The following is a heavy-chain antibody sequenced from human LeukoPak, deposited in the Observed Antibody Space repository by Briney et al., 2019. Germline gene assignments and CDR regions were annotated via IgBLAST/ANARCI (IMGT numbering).Heavy chain of an antibody. CDR3: AREGYSGYLFDY. CDR2: IYYSGST. J-gene: IGHJ4*02. CDR1: GGSISNYY. Sequence: SETLSLTCTVSGGSISNYYWSWIRQPLGKGLEWIRYIYYSGSTNYNPSLKSRVTISVDTSKNQFSLKLKFVTAADTAVYFCAREGYSGYLFDYWGQGTLVTVSS. V-gene: IGHV4-59*01. D-gene: IGHD3-22*01.